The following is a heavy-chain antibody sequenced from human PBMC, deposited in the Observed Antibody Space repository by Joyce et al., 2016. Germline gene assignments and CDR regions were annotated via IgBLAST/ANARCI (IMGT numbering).Heavy chain of an antibody. Sequence: EVQLVESGGRLIQPGGSLRLSCAASGFTVSSSYMSWVRQAPGKGVEWVSLIYSSGSTYYADSVKGRFTISRDNSKNTLYLQTNSLRADDTAVYYCARALPDYYYYYMDVWGNGTTVTVSS. V-gene: IGHV3-53*01. CDR3: ARALPDYYYYYMDV. CDR2: IYSSGST. CDR1: GFTVSSSY. J-gene: IGHJ6*03.